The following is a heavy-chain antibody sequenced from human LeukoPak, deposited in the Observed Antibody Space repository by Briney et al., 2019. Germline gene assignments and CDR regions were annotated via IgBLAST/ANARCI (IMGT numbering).Heavy chain of an antibody. CDR1: GGSISIYY. CDR2: VYNSGST. CDR3: ARDNWNYGSSMDV. V-gene: IGHV4-59*01. Sequence: SETLSLTCTVSGGSISIYYWSWIRQPPGRGLEWIGYVYNSGSTNYNPSLKSRVTISVDTSKNQFSLKLSSVTAADTAVYHCARDNWNYGSSMDVWGQGTTVTVSS. D-gene: IGHD1-7*01. J-gene: IGHJ6*02.